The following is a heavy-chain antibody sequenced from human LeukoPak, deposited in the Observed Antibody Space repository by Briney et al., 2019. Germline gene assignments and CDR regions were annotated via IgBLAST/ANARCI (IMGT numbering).Heavy chain of an antibody. D-gene: IGHD3-22*01. CDR1: GGSISSYY. Sequence: SETLSLTCTVSGGSISSYYWSWIRRPPGKGLEWIGYIYYSGSTNYNPSLKSRVTISVYTSKNQFSLKLSSVTAADTAVYYCARLKYYYDSSGMDWGQGTLVTVSS. V-gene: IGHV4-59*01. CDR2: IYYSGST. CDR3: ARLKYYYDSSGMD. J-gene: IGHJ4*02.